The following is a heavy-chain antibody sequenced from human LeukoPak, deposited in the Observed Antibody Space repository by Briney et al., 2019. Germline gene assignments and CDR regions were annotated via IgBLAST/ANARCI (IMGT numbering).Heavy chain of an antibody. J-gene: IGHJ4*02. V-gene: IGHV1-69*04. CDR2: IVPILGIA. CDR3: ARDMGIIAAAAAFDY. D-gene: IGHD6-13*01. CDR1: GGTFSRYT. Sequence: GASVKVSCKASGGTFSRYTISWVRQAPGQGLEWMGRIVPILGIANYAQKFQGRVTITADKSTSTDYMELSSLRSEDTAVYYCARDMGIIAAAAAFDYWGQGTLVTVSS.